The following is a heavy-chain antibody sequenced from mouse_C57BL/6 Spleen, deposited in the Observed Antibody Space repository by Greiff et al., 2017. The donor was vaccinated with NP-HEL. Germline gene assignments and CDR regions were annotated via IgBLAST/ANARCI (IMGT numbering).Heavy chain of an antibody. CDR3: AREGGNYVDY. CDR1: GYTFTSYW. CDR2: IDPSDSET. J-gene: IGHJ2*01. V-gene: IGHV1-52*01. Sequence: QVQLKQPGAELVRPGSSVKLSCKASGYTFTSYWMHWVKQRPIQGLEWIGNIDPSDSETHYNQKFKDKATLTVDKSSSTAYMQLSSLTSEDSAVYYCAREGGNYVDYWGQGTTLTVSS.